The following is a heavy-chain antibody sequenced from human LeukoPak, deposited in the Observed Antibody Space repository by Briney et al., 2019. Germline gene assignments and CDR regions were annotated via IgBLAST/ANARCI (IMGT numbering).Heavy chain of an antibody. CDR2: ISGGGDTT. V-gene: IGHV3-23*01. J-gene: IGHJ4*02. CDR3: AKDQAGCSSSSCYERGFDF. D-gene: IGHD2-2*01. CDR1: GFTFSSYA. Sequence: GGSLRLSCAASGFTFSSYAMSWVRQAPGKGLEWVSAISGGGDTTYYADSVKGRFTISRDNSKNTLYLQMTSLRAEDTAVYYCAKDQAGCSSSSCYERGFDFWGQGTLVTVSS.